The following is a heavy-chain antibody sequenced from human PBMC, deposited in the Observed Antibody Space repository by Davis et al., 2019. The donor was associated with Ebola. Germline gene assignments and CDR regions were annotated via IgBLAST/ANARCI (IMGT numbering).Heavy chain of an antibody. Sequence: AVSVKVSCKASGYTFTSYYMHWVRQAPGQGLEWMGIINPSGGSTSYAQKFQGRVTMSRDTSTSTVYMELSSLRSEDTAVYYCARVSSTWNYFDYWGQGTLVTVSS. CDR2: INPSGGST. D-gene: IGHD6-13*01. CDR1: GYTFTSYY. V-gene: IGHV1-46*01. J-gene: IGHJ4*02. CDR3: ARVSSTWNYFDY.